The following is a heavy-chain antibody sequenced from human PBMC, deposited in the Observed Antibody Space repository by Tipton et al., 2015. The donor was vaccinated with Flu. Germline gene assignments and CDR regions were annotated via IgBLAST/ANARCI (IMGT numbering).Heavy chain of an antibody. Sequence: TLSLTCTISADSISSDYYWGWIRQPPGKGLEWIGNIFRTGTTYRNPSLKSRVTISLDTFKNQFSLKLTSVTAADTALYYCATTTYYYGSGSHDYWGQGTLVTVSS. D-gene: IGHD3-10*01. CDR3: ATTTYYYGSGSHDY. J-gene: IGHJ4*02. V-gene: IGHV4-38-2*02. CDR2: IFRTGTT. CDR1: ADSISSDYY.